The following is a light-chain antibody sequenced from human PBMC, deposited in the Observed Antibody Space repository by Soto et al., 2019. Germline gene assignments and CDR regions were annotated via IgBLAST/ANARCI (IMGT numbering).Light chain of an antibody. J-gene: IGLJ1*01. CDR1: SSDVGGYNY. V-gene: IGLV2-14*01. CDR3: SSYTSISTRV. CDR2: DVS. Sequence: QSVLTQPASVSGSPGQSITISCTGTSSDVGGYNYVSWYQQHPGKAPKLMIYDVSNRPSGVSNRFSGSKSGNTASLTISGLQADVDADYYCSSYTSISTRVFGTGTIVTVL.